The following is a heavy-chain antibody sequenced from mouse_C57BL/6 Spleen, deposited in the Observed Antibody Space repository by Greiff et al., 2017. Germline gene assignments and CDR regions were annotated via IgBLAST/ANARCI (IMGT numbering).Heavy chain of an antibody. Sequence: VQLQQSGAELVRPGTSVKVSCKASGYAFTNYLIEWVKQRPGQGLEWIGVINPGSGGTNYNEKFKGKATLTADKSSSTAYMQLSSLTSEDSAVYFGARGSSGLYYFDYWGQGTTLTVSS. CDR1: GYAFTNYL. CDR3: ARGSSGLYYFDY. CDR2: INPGSGGT. J-gene: IGHJ2*01. V-gene: IGHV1-54*01. D-gene: IGHD3-2*02.